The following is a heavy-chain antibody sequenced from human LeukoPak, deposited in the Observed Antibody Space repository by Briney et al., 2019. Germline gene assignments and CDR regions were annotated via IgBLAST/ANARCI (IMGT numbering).Heavy chain of an antibody. V-gene: IGHV4-59*01. D-gene: IGHD4-17*01. Sequence: PSETLSLTCTVSGGSISSYYWSWIRQPPGKGLEWIGYIYYSGSTNYNPSLKSRVTISVDTSKNQFSLKLSSVTAADTAVYYCARDLGLRRFDYWGQGTLVTVS. CDR1: GGSISSYY. CDR3: ARDLGLRRFDY. J-gene: IGHJ4*02. CDR2: IYYSGST.